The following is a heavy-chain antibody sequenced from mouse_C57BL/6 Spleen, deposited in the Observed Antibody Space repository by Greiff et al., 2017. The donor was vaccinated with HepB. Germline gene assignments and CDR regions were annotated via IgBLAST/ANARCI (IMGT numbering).Heavy chain of an antibody. CDR3: AGAQATIAY. Sequence: QVQLKQSGAELAKPGASVKLSCKASGYTFTSYWMHWVKQRPGQGLEWTGYINPSSGYTKYNQKFKDKATLTADKSSSTAYMQLSSLTYEDSAVYYCAGAQATIAYWGQGTLVTVSA. CDR2: INPSSGYT. V-gene: IGHV1-7*01. J-gene: IGHJ3*01. CDR1: GYTFTSYW. D-gene: IGHD3-2*02.